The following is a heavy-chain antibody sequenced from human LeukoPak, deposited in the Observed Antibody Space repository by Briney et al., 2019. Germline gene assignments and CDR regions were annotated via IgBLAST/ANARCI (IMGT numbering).Heavy chain of an antibody. CDR1: GGTFSSYA. D-gene: IGHD2-15*01. CDR2: IIPIFGTA. Sequence: SVKVSCKASGGTFSSYAISWVRQAPGQGLEWMGGIIPIFGTANYAQKFQGRVTMTRDTSTSTVYMELSSLRSKDTAVYYCARQDCSGGSCYSDYWGQGTLVTVSS. CDR3: ARQDCSGGSCYSDY. J-gene: IGHJ4*02. V-gene: IGHV1-69*05.